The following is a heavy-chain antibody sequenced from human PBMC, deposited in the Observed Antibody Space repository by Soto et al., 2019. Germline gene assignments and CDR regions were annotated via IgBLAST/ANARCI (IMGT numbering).Heavy chain of an antibody. CDR3: ARGDRGGSGSPASYYYSGLDV. D-gene: IGHD3-10*01. Sequence: DVQLLESGGHLVQPGGYLRLSCADSGFTFSSYAMSWVRQAPGKCLEWVSRVSGGGDMTYYSDSVKGRFTISRDNSNNALCLQMNSLRIEDTALYYCARGDRGGSGSPASYYYSGLDVWGQGTTVTVS. V-gene: IGHV3-23*01. CDR2: VSGGGDMT. CDR1: GFTFSSYA. J-gene: IGHJ6*02.